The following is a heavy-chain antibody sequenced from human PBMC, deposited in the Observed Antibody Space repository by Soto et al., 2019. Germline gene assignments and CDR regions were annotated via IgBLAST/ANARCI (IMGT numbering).Heavy chain of an antibody. CDR2: IVVGSGNT. Sequence: GASVKVSCKASGFTFTSSAVQWVRQARGQRLEWIGWIVVGSGNTNYAQKFQERVTITRDMSTSTAYMELSSLRSEDTAVYYCARDSSGVSSSAKYYYYGMDVWGQGTTVTVSS. V-gene: IGHV1-58*01. D-gene: IGHD6-6*01. CDR1: GFTFTSSA. CDR3: ARDSSGVSSSAKYYYYGMDV. J-gene: IGHJ6*02.